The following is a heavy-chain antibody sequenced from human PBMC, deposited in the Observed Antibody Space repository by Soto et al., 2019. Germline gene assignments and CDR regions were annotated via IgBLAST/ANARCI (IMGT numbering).Heavy chain of an antibody. D-gene: IGHD3-3*01. V-gene: IGHV3-30*03. CDR1: GFTFSSYG. CDR3: SIDHGSIAIFGFVIHTYYDGVDV. Sequence: PWGSLRLSCAASGFTFSSYGMHWVRQAPGKGLEWVAVISYDGSNKYYADSVKRRFTTTKDNSKNTLYLQIISTRNEHTAVYYCSIDHGSIAIFGFVIHTYYDGVDVWGQGTTVTVSS. J-gene: IGHJ6*02. CDR2: ISYDGSNK.